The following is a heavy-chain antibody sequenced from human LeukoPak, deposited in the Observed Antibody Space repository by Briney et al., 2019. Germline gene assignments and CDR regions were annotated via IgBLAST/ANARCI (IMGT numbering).Heavy chain of an antibody. CDR3: ARGNSYYDSSGYFPWESFQH. D-gene: IGHD3-22*01. J-gene: IGHJ1*01. Sequence: SETLSLTCAVYGGSFSGYYWGWIRQPPGKGLEWIGYIFYSGSTNYNPSLKSRVTISVDTSKNQFSLKLSSVTAADTALYYCARGNSYYDSSGYFPWESFQHWGQGTLVTVSS. V-gene: IGHV4-59*01. CDR1: GGSFSGYY. CDR2: IFYSGST.